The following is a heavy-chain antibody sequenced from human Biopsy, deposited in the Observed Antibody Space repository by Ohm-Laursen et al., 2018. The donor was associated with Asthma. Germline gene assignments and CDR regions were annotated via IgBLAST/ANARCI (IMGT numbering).Heavy chain of an antibody. Sequence: GASVKVSCKISGYGLTDLSMHWVRQAPGQGLEWMGGHDHEEGGTVNARRVQGRVTMTEDTSTDTAYMELSSLSSDDTAVYYCASDFPKDYVRYNFQFWGQGTLVTVSS. CDR3: ASDFPKDYVRYNFQF. CDR1: GYGLTDLS. J-gene: IGHJ4*02. CDR2: HDHEEGGT. V-gene: IGHV1-24*01. D-gene: IGHD4-17*01.